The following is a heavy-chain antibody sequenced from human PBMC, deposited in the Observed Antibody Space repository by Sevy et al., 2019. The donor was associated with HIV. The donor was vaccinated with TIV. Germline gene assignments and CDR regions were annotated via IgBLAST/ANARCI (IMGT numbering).Heavy chain of an antibody. D-gene: IGHD6-19*01. CDR2: IRYSGST. CDR3: AGPILTYRSGWSHYDH. Sequence: SETLSLTCTVSGASINSSGYYWGWIRQPPGKGLEWLASIRYSGSTYYNPSLRSRVTISADASKNQFSLKLNSVTAADTAVYYCAGPILTYRSGWSHYDHWGQGTVVTVSS. CDR1: GASINSSGYY. V-gene: IGHV4-39*01. J-gene: IGHJ4*02.